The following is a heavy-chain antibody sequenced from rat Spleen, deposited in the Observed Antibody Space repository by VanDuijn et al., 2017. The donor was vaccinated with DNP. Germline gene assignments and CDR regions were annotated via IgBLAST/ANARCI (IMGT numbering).Heavy chain of an antibody. D-gene: IGHD1-2*01. CDR2: ISTSGDST. V-gene: IGHV5-46*01. CDR1: GFIFSSFP. CDR3: ARWSSSHWYFDF. Sequence: EVQLVESGGGLVQPGRSMKLSCVASGFIFSSFPMAWVRQAPTKGLEWVATISTSGDSTYYRDSVKGRFTISRDNAKSTLYLQMNSLRSEDMATYYCARWSSSHWYFDFWGPGTMVTVSS. J-gene: IGHJ1*01.